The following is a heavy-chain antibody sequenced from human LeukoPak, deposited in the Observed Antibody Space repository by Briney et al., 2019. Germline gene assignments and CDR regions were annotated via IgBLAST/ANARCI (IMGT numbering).Heavy chain of an antibody. V-gene: IGHV4-59*01. CDR2: IYYSGST. CDR1: GGSINSYY. Sequence: SETLSLTCTVSGGSINSYYWSWIRQPPGKGLEWIAYIYYSGSTSYNPSLKSRVTISVDTFKNQFSLKLNSVTAADTAMYYCARLFHPALSGNYPFDYWGQGTLVTVSS. CDR3: ARLFHPALSGNYPFDY. J-gene: IGHJ4*02. D-gene: IGHD1-26*01.